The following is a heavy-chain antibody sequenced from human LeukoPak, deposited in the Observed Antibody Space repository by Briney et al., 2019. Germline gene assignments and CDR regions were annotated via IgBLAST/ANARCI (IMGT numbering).Heavy chain of an antibody. CDR2: IYYSGST. D-gene: IGHD3-22*01. CDR3: ARALEYYTYYYDSSVSKAFDI. J-gene: IGHJ3*02. Sequence: PSETLSLTCTVSGGSISSSSYYWGWIRQPPGKGLEWIGSIYYSGSTYYNPSLKSRVTISVDTSKNQFSLKLSSVTAADTAVYYCARALEYYTYYYDSSVSKAFDIWGQGTMVTVSS. V-gene: IGHV4-39*01. CDR1: GGSISSSSYY.